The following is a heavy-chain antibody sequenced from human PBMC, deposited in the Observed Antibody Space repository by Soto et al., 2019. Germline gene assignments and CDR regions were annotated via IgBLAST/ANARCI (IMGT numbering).Heavy chain of an antibody. V-gene: IGHV1-8*02. Sequence: ASVKVSCKASGGTFSSYTISWVRQAPGQGLEWMGWMNPNSGNTGYAQKFQGRVTLTRNTSISTAYMELSSLRSEDTAVYYCARDLAGRNDYWGQGTLVTAPQ. J-gene: IGHJ4*02. CDR1: GGTFSSYT. CDR3: ARDLAGRNDY. D-gene: IGHD6-25*01. CDR2: MNPNSGNT.